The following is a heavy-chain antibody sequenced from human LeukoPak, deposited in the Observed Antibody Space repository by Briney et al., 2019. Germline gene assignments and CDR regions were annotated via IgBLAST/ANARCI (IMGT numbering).Heavy chain of an antibody. J-gene: IGHJ4*02. CDR3: ARARFDSNGGAAYFDY. CDR1: GFTVSSNY. CDR2: IYSGGST. Sequence: PGGSLRLSCAASGFTVSSNYMSWVRQAPGKGLGWVSVIYSGGSTYYADSVKGRFTISRHNSKNTLYLQMNSLRAEDTAVYYCARARFDSNGGAAYFDYWGQGTLVTVSS. D-gene: IGHD7-27*01. V-gene: IGHV3-53*04.